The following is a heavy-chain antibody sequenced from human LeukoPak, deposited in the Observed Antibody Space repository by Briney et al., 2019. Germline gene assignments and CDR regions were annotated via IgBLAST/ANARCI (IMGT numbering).Heavy chain of an antibody. V-gene: IGHV3-21*01. CDR2: ISSSSSYI. D-gene: IGHD3-10*01. CDR3: ARVSMVRGVPDYYMDV. Sequence: GGSLRLSCAASGFTFSSYRMTWVRQAPGKGLEWVSSISSSSSYIYYADSVKGRFTISRDNAKNSLYMQMNSLRAEDTAVYYCARVSMVRGVPDYYMDVWGKGTTVTVSS. J-gene: IGHJ6*03. CDR1: GFTFSSYR.